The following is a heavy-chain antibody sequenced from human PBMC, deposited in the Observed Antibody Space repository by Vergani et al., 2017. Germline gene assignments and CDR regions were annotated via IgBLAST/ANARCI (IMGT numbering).Heavy chain of an antibody. CDR3: ARAPGSYYPFDY. D-gene: IGHD3-10*01. CDR2: IYSGGST. V-gene: IGHV3-53*04. CDR1: GFTVSSNY. Sequence: EVQLVESGGGLVQPGGSLRLSCAASGFTVSSNYMSWVRQAPGKGLEWVSVIYSGGSTYYADSVKGRFTISRHNYKNTLYLQMNSLRAEDTAVYYCARAPGSYYPFDYWGQGTLVTVSS. J-gene: IGHJ4*02.